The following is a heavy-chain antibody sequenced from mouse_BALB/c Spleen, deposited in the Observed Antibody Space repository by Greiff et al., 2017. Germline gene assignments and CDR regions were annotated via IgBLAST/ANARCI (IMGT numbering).Heavy chain of an antibody. J-gene: IGHJ3*01. D-gene: IGHD2-4*01. V-gene: IGHV1-80*01. CDR2: IYPGDGDT. Sequence: VQLQQPGAELVMPGASVKMSCKASGYTFTDYWMKWVKQRPGQGLEWIGQIYPGDGDTNYNGKFKGKATLTADKSSSTAYMQLSSLTSEDSAVYFCALIYYDYPFAYWGQGTLVTVSA. CDR3: ALIYYDYPFAY. CDR1: GYTFTDYW.